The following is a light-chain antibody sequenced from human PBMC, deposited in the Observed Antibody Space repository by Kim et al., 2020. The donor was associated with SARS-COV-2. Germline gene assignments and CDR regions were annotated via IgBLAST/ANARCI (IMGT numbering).Light chain of an antibody. CDR1: TGAVTIGYH. Sequence: QAVVTQEPSLTVSPGGTVTLTCASNTGAVTIGYHPNWFQQKPGQPPRSLIYSTTKKHPSTPARFSGSLLGGKAALTLSGVQPEDEADYYCLLYYNGAVLFGGGTQLTVL. J-gene: IGLJ2*01. V-gene: IGLV7-43*01. CDR3: LLYYNGAVL. CDR2: STT.